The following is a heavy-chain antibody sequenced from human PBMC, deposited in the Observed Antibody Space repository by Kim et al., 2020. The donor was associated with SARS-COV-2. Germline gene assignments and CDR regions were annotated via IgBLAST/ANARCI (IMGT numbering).Heavy chain of an antibody. V-gene: IGHV1-69*01. D-gene: IGHD6-6*01. J-gene: IGHJ5*02. CDR3: ARAIAARPEWVWFDP. Sequence: KFQGRVTITADESTSTAYMELSSLRSEDTAVYYCARAIAARPEWVWFDPWGQGTLVTVSS.